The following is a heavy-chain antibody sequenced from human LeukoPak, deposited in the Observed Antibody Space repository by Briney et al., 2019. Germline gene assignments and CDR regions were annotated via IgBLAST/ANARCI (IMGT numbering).Heavy chain of an antibody. Sequence: SETLSLTCNVSGGSIISTGFYWGWIRQPPGMGLEWIGRIHYSGSTYNSPSLKGRVTMSVDTSKNQFYLNLSSVTAADTAVYSCARHLKHVFLPFGELSWFDPWGPGSLVTVSS. CDR1: GGSIISTGFY. V-gene: IGHV4-39*01. D-gene: IGHD3-10*01. CDR3: ARHLKHVFLPFGELSWFDP. CDR2: IHYSGST. J-gene: IGHJ5*02.